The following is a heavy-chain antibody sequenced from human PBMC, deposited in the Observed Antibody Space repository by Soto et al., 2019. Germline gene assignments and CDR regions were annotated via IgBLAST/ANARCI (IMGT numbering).Heavy chain of an antibody. CDR1: GFTFCDYA. J-gene: IGHJ5*02. CDR3: TGYYYDSSGYYGWFDP. Sequence: PGGSLRLSCAASGFTFCDYAMSWVRQAPGKGLEWVGFIRSKAYGGTTEYAASVKGRFTISRDDSKSIAYLQMNSLKTEDTAVYYCTGYYYDSSGYYGWFDPWGQGTLVTVSS. D-gene: IGHD3-22*01. V-gene: IGHV3-49*04. CDR2: IRSKAYGGTT.